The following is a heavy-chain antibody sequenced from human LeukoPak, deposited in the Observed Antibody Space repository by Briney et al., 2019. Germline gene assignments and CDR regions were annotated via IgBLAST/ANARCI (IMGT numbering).Heavy chain of an antibody. D-gene: IGHD5-18*01. CDR1: GFTFSNYN. Sequence: GGSLRLSCAASGFTFSNYNMNWVRQAPGKGLEWVSSITSSSTYIYYADSVKGRFTISRDNAKNSLYLQMNSLRAEDTAVYYCARGADNYGYIFDYWGQGTLVTVSS. CDR2: ITSSSTYI. J-gene: IGHJ4*02. V-gene: IGHV3-21*01. CDR3: ARGADNYGYIFDY.